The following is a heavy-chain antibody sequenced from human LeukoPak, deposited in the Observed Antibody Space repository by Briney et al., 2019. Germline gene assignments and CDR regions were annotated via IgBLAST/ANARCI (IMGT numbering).Heavy chain of an antibody. Sequence: GASVTVSCKASGYTFTGYYMHWVRQAPGQGLEWMGWINPNSGGTNYAQKFQGRVTMTRDTSISTAYMELSRLRSDDTAVYYCARADATGTSFSNYWGQGTLVTVSS. CDR1: GYTFTGYY. J-gene: IGHJ4*02. CDR3: ARADATGTSFSNY. D-gene: IGHD2-2*01. CDR2: INPNSGGT. V-gene: IGHV1-2*02.